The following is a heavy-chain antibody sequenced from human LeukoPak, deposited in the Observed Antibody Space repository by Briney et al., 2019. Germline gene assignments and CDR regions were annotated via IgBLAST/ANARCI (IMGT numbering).Heavy chain of an antibody. CDR1: GFTFSTYD. Sequence: GGSLRLSCAASGFTFSTYDMNWVRQAPGKGLEWVSSISSSGSYIYYADSLKGRFAISRDNAKNSLYLQMNSLRAEDTAVYYCAKDAVGGSYVRYFDSWGQGTLVTVSS. J-gene: IGHJ4*02. CDR2: ISSSGSYI. V-gene: IGHV3-21*04. D-gene: IGHD1-26*01. CDR3: AKDAVGGSYVRYFDS.